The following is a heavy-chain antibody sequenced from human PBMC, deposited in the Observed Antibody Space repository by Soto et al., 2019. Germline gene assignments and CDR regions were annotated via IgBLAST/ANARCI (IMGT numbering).Heavy chain of an antibody. V-gene: IGHV4-59*12. CDR1: GGSISSYY. CDR3: ARVCGGDCYHVMDV. D-gene: IGHD2-21*01. Sequence: PSETLSLTCTVSGGSISSYYWSWIRQPPGKGLEWIGYMYNTGSTIYNPSLKSRVTISVDTSKNQLSLKLSSVTAADTAVYYCARVCGGDCYHVMDVRGQETSFTVSS. J-gene: IGHJ6*01. CDR2: MYNTGST.